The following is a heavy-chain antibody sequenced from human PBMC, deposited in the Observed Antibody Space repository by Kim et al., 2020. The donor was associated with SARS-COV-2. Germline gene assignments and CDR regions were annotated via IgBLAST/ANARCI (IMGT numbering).Heavy chain of an antibody. CDR1: GYSFTSYW. J-gene: IGHJ5*02. V-gene: IGHV5-10-1*01. Sequence: GESLKISCKGSGYSFTSYWISWVRQMPGKGLEWMGRIDPSDSYTNYSPSFQGHVTISADKSISTAYLQWSSLKASDTAMYYCARQERQWLVGSWFDPWGQGTLVTVSS. CDR2: IDPSDSYT. D-gene: IGHD6-19*01. CDR3: ARQERQWLVGSWFDP.